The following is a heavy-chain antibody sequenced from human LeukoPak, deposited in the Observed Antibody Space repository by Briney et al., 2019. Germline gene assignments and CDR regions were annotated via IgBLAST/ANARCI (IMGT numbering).Heavy chain of an antibody. D-gene: IGHD3-10*01. CDR3: ARGGIPTGPYYYFYYMDV. Sequence: YPGSSLRLSCAASGFTFSRNVMHWVRQAPGKGLEWVALISYDGNNKFYADSVKGRFTISRDNSRNTLFLQMNSLRGEDAAVYSCARGGIPTGPYYYFYYMDVWGKGTAVTVSS. J-gene: IGHJ6*03. CDR1: GFTFSRNV. V-gene: IGHV3-30*01. CDR2: ISYDGNNK.